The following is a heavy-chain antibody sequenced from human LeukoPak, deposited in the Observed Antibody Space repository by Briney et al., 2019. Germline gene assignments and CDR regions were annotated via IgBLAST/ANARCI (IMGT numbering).Heavy chain of an antibody. CDR1: GFTFSSYA. Sequence: PPGRSLRLSCAASGFTFSSYAMHWVRQAPGKGLEWVAVISYDGSNKYYADSVKGRFTISRDNAKNSLYLQMNSLRAEDTAVYYCARDFPEMGATHYYYYYYMDVWGKGTTVTVSS. CDR2: ISYDGSNK. D-gene: IGHD1-26*01. J-gene: IGHJ6*03. CDR3: ARDFPEMGATHYYYYYYMDV. V-gene: IGHV3-30*04.